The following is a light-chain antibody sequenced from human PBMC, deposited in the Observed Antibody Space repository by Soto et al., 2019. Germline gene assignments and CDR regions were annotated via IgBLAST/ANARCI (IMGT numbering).Light chain of an antibody. CDR3: QLYDNSPL. J-gene: IGKJ4*01. CDR1: QSVSSSY. V-gene: IGKV3-20*01. CDR2: GAS. Sequence: EIVLTQSPGTLSLSPGERATLSCRASQSVSSSYLAWYQQKPGQAPRLLIYGASSRAAGVPDRFSGSGSGTDFTLIISRLEPEDFAVYYCQLYDNSPLFGGGTKVEIK.